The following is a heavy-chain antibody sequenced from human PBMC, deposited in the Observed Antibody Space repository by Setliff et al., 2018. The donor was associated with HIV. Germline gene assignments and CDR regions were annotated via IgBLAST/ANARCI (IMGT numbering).Heavy chain of an antibody. D-gene: IGHD3-22*01. J-gene: IGHJ6*03. CDR1: GYTFTNYD. CDR2: MNPDSRDT. CDR3: ARARTDYYDRRRRSHYYIDV. Sequence: ASVKVSCKPSGYTFTNYDINWVRQAAGQGLEWMGWMNPDSRDTGYAQRFEGSVTMAWDTSISTAYMELNNVKFEDTAIYYCARARTDYYDRRRRSHYYIDVWARGATVTVSS. V-gene: IGHV1-8*02.